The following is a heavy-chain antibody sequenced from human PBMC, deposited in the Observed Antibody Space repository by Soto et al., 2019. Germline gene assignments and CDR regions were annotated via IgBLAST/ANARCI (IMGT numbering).Heavy chain of an antibody. CDR2: INPSGGST. J-gene: IGHJ4*02. Sequence: QVQLVQSGAEVKKPGASVKVSCKASGYTFTSYYMHWVRQAPGQGLEWMGIINPSGGSTSYAQKFQGRVTMTRDTSTSTVYMELSSLRSVDTAVYYCARPLYYYDSSGSFANWGQGTLVTVSS. CDR1: GYTFTSYY. D-gene: IGHD3-22*01. V-gene: IGHV1-46*01. CDR3: ARPLYYYDSSGSFAN.